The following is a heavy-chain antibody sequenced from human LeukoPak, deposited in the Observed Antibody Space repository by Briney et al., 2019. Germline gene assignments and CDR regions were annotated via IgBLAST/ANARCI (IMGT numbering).Heavy chain of an antibody. Sequence: SETLSLTCTVSGYSISSGYYWGWIRQPPGKGLEWIGSIYHSGSTYYNPSLKSRVTISVDTSKNQFSLKLSSVTAADTAVYYCARGGYYGSGENWGQGTLVTVSS. J-gene: IGHJ4*02. CDR1: GYSISSGYY. D-gene: IGHD3-10*01. V-gene: IGHV4-38-2*02. CDR3: ARGGYYGSGEN. CDR2: IYHSGST.